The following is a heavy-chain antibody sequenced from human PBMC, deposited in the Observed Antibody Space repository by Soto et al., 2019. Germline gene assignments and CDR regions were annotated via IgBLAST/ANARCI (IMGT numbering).Heavy chain of an antibody. CDR3: ARGVPAIPLSGSSWFDP. V-gene: IGHV4-31*03. CDR1: GDSISSGGYY. Sequence: PSETLSLTCTVSGDSISSGGYYWTWIRQHPGKGLEWIGYVYRGDNTNYNPSLKSRVTISVDASKNQFSLRLNSVAAADTAVYYCARGVPAIPLSGSSWFDPWGQGTLVTVSS. D-gene: IGHD2-2*01. J-gene: IGHJ5*02. CDR2: VYRGDNT.